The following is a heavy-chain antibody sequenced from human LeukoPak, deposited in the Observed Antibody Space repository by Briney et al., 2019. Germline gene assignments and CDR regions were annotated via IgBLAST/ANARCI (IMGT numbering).Heavy chain of an antibody. J-gene: IGHJ4*02. D-gene: IGHD1-26*01. CDR2: IGHAGDT. CDR1: GFAFSSYD. CDR3: AALGDSIY. Sequence: GGSLRLSCAASGFAFSSYDMPWVRQVSGKGLGWVSAIGHAGDTYYADSVKGRFTISREDAKNYFFLQMNSLRAGDTAVYFCAALGDSIYWGQGTLVTVSS. V-gene: IGHV3-13*01.